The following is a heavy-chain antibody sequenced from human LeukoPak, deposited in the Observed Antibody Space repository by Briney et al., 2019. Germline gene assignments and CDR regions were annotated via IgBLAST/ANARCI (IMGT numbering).Heavy chain of an antibody. D-gene: IGHD3-3*01. CDR2: IKQDGSEK. CDR1: GFTFSSYW. V-gene: IGHV3-7*01. Sequence: GGSLRLSCAASGFTFSSYWMSWVRQAPGKGLEWVANIKQDGSEKYYVDSVEGRFTISRDNAKNSLYLQMNSLRAEDTAVYYCARVPLTPYYDFWSGYFVFDYWGQGTLVTVSS. CDR3: ARVPLTPYYDFWSGYFVFDY. J-gene: IGHJ4*02.